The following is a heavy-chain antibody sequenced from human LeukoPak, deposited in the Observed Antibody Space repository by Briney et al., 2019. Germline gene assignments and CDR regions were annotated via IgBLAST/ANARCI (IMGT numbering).Heavy chain of an antibody. Sequence: SETLSLTCAVYGESLSRFYWSWIRQPPGKGLEWIGEINHSGVSSYNPSLKSRVTILLDTSRNQFSLKLSSVTAADTALYYCASIRITDAFDIWGLGTMVTVSS. CDR2: INHSGVS. J-gene: IGHJ3*02. CDR1: GESLSRFY. D-gene: IGHD3-3*01. CDR3: ASIRITDAFDI. V-gene: IGHV4-34*01.